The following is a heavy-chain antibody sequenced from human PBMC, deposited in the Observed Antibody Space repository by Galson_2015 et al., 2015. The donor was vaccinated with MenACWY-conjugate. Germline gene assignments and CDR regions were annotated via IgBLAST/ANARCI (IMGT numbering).Heavy chain of an antibody. CDR1: GFTLSRYS. D-gene: IGHD1-14*01. V-gene: IGHV3-48*04. CDR3: ATITYYYDDLDV. Sequence: SLRLSCAASGFTLSRYSMNWVRQAPGKGLEWVSYITSSSSTIYYADSVKGRFTISRDNAKNSLYLQVNSLRAEDTAVYYCATITYYYDDLDVWGQGTTVTVSS. J-gene: IGHJ6*02. CDR2: ITSSSSTI.